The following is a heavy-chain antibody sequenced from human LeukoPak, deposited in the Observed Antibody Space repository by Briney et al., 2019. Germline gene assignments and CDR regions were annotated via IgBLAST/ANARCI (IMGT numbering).Heavy chain of an antibody. J-gene: IGHJ6*02. CDR1: GFTFSSYA. CDR2: ISYDGSNK. V-gene: IGHV3-30-3*01. Sequence: PGGSLRLSCAASGFTFSSYAMHWVRQAPGKGLEWVAVISYDGSNKYYADSVKGRFTISRDNSKNTLYLQMNSLRAEDTAVYYCASVAHSHFVSGKYYYDKDVWGQGTTVTVSS. D-gene: IGHD3-10*01. CDR3: ASVAHSHFVSGKYYYDKDV.